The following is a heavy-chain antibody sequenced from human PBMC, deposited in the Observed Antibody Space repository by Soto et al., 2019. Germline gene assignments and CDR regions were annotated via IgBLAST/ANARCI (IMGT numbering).Heavy chain of an antibody. V-gene: IGHV3-30*18. CDR1: GLTFSSYG. CDR2: ISNDGSNK. D-gene: IGHD6-25*01. J-gene: IGHJ4*02. CDR3: AKERHAATEEYYFDY. Sequence: QVQLVESGGGVVQPGGSLRLSCVASGLTFSSYGMHWVRQAPGKGLEWVALISNDGSNKYYRDSVKGRFTISRDNSKNTLFLKLDSLRVEDTAIYYCAKERHAATEEYYFDYWGQGTLVTVS.